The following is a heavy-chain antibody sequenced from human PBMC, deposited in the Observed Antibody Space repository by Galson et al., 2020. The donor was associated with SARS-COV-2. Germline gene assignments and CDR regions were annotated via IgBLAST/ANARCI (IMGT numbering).Heavy chain of an antibody. CDR2: ISYDGSNK. CDR1: GFTFSSYA. CDR3: ARENDYGDGFDY. J-gene: IGHJ4*02. Sequence: GGSLRLSCAASGFTFSSYAMHWVRQAPGKGLEWVAVISYDGSNKYYADSVKGRFTISRDNSKNTLYLQMNSLRAEDTAVYYCARENDYGDGFDYWGQGTLVTVSS. V-gene: IGHV3-30*04. D-gene: IGHD4-17*01.